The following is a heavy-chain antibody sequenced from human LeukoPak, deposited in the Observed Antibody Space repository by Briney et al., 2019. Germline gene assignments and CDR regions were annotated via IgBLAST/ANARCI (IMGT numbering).Heavy chain of an antibody. CDR1: GFTLSSYA. D-gene: IGHD1-1*01. CDR2: ISGIGGST. Sequence: PGGCLRLSCAASGFTLSSYAMSWVRQAPGKGLEWVSGISGIGGSTYYADSVKGRFTISRDNSKNTLYLQMNSLTVRATSLYPCQKHFNEVGATTYYFHYSGHGTLVTVSS. J-gene: IGHJ4*01. CDR3: QKHFNEVGATTYYFHY. V-gene: IGHV3-23*01.